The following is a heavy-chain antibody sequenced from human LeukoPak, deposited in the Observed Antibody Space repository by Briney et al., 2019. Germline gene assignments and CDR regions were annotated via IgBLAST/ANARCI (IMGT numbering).Heavy chain of an antibody. V-gene: IGHV1-8*01. CDR3: AREVGIRYFDWLRAKNWFDP. CDR1: GYTFTSYD. CDR2: MNPNSGNT. Sequence: ASVKVSCKASGYTFTSYDLNWVRQDTGQGLEWLGWMNPNSGNTGCAQKFQGRGTMTRNTSISTAYMELSSLRSEATAVYYCAREVGIRYFDWLRAKNWFDPWGQGTLVTVSS. J-gene: IGHJ5*02. D-gene: IGHD3-9*01.